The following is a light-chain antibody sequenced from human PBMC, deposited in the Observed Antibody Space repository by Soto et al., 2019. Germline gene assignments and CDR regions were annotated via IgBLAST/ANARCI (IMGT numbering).Light chain of an antibody. Sequence: EIVFTQSPGTLSLSPGERATLSCRASQSVTSNYLAWYQQKPGQAPRLLIYGASSRATGIPDRFSGSGSGTHFTLTISRLEPEDFAVYYCQQYGNSRWTFGKGTKVEIK. CDR1: QSVTSNY. J-gene: IGKJ1*01. V-gene: IGKV3-20*01. CDR3: QQYGNSRWT. CDR2: GAS.